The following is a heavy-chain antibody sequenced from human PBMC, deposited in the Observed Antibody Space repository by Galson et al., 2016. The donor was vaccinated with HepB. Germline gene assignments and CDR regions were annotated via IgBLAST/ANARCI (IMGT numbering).Heavy chain of an antibody. Sequence: SLRLSCAASGFSFSNYSMNWVRQAPGKGLEWISYISSSSRATYYADSVEGRFTISRDNAKNSLYLQMNSLRDDDTAVYYCARGHNNGWPHFFDYWGQGSLVTVSS. CDR1: GFSFSNYS. CDR3: ARGHNNGWPHFFDY. CDR2: ISSSSRAT. D-gene: IGHD6-19*01. J-gene: IGHJ4*02. V-gene: IGHV3-48*02.